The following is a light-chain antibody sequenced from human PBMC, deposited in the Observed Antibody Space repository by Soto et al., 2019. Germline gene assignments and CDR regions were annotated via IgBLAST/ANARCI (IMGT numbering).Light chain of an antibody. CDR1: QSVSTN. J-gene: IGKJ4*01. CDR3: QRYDDWPLT. Sequence: EILMTQSPATLSVSPGERATLSCRASQSVSTNLAWYQQKPGQAPRLLIYDSSTRATDIPARFSGSGSGTDFTLTITSLQSEDFALYYCQRYDDWPLTFGGGTKVDI. CDR2: DSS. V-gene: IGKV3D-15*01.